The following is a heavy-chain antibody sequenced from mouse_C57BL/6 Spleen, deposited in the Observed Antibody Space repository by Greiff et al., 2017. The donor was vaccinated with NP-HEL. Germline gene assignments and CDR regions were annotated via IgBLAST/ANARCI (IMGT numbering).Heavy chain of an antibody. CDR3: ASLTTLGDYYAMDY. D-gene: IGHD1-1*01. J-gene: IGHJ4*01. CDR2: ISGGGGNT. V-gene: IGHV5-9*01. CDR1: GFTFSSYT. Sequence: EVQGVESGGGLVKPGGSLKLSCAASGFTFSSYTMSWVRQTPEKRLEWVATISGGGGNTYYPDSVKGRFTISRDNAKNTLYLQMSSLRSEDTALYYCASLTTLGDYYAMDYWGQGTSVTVSS.